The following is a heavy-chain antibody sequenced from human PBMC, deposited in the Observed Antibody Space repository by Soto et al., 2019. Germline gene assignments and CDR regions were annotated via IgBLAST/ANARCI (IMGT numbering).Heavy chain of an antibody. Sequence: SETLSLTCTVSCGSVSSGSYYWSWIRQPPGKGLEWIGYIYYSGSTNYNPSLKSRVTISVGTSKNQFSLKLSSVTAADTAVYYCARRYGASFDYWGQGTLVTVSS. D-gene: IGHD4-17*01. J-gene: IGHJ4*02. CDR3: ARRYGASFDY. CDR2: IYYSGST. CDR1: CGSVSSGSYY. V-gene: IGHV4-61*01.